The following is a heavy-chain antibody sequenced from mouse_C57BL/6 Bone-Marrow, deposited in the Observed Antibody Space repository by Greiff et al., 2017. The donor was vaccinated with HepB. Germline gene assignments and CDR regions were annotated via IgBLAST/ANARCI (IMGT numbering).Heavy chain of an antibody. D-gene: IGHD2-3*01. Sequence: QQSHGKSLEWIGDINPNNGGTSYNQKFKGKATLTVDKSSSTAYMELRSLTSEDSAVYYCANDGNYFDYWGQGTTLTVSS. CDR2: INPNNGGT. V-gene: IGHV1-26*01. CDR3: ANDGNYFDY. J-gene: IGHJ2*01.